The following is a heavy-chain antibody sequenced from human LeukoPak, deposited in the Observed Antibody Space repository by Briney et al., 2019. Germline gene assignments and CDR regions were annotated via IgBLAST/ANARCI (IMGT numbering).Heavy chain of an antibody. V-gene: IGHV3-21*01. CDR3: ARSGIKMVRGVIIKSPYHMDV. J-gene: IGHJ6*03. CDR1: GFTLSTYT. D-gene: IGHD3-10*01. CDR2: ISSSSNYI. Sequence: GGSLRLSCAASGFTLSTYTMNWVRQAPGKGLEWVSSISSSSNYIYYVDSVKGRFTISSDAAKNSLHLQMNSLRAEDTAVYYCARSGIKMVRGVIIKSPYHMDVWGKGTTVTVSS.